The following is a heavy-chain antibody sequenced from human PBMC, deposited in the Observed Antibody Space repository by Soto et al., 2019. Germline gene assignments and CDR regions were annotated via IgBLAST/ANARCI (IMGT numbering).Heavy chain of an antibody. D-gene: IGHD1-26*01. V-gene: IGHV1-69*02. J-gene: IGHJ4*02. CDR1: GGTFSSYT. CDR3: ARMVNSGSYG. Sequence: QVQLVQSGAEVKKPGSSVKVSCKASGGTFSSYTISWVRQAPGQGLEWMGRIIPILGIANYAQKFQGRVTNTADKSTSTAYMELSSLRSEDTAVYYCARMVNSGSYGWGQGTLVTVSS. CDR2: IIPILGIA.